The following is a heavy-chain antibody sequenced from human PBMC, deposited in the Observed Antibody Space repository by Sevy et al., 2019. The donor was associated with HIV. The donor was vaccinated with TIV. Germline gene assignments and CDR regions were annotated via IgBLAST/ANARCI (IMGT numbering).Heavy chain of an antibody. CDR1: GFTFSSYS. Sequence: GGSLRLSCAASGFTFSSYSMNWVRQAPGKGLEWVSSISSSSSSYIYYADSVKGRFTISRDNAKNSLYLQMNSLRAEDTAVYYCARECGGGKKYQLLPDYYYYYGMDVWGQGTTVTVSS. CDR3: ARECGGGKKYQLLPDYYYYYGMDV. CDR2: ISSSSSSYI. J-gene: IGHJ6*02. D-gene: IGHD2-2*01. V-gene: IGHV3-21*01.